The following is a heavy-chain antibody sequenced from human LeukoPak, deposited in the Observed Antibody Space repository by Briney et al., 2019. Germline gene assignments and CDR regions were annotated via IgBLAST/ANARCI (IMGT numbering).Heavy chain of an antibody. V-gene: IGHV4-59*01. Sequence: SETLSLTCTVSGGSISSYYWSWMRQPPGKGREWTGYISYRGITSYNPSLKSRVTISLDTSKNQFSLRLTSVTAADTAVYYCARGKGWLSRAYAFDIWGQGTMVTVSS. D-gene: IGHD6-19*01. CDR3: ARGKGWLSRAYAFDI. J-gene: IGHJ3*02. CDR2: ISYRGIT. CDR1: GGSISSYY.